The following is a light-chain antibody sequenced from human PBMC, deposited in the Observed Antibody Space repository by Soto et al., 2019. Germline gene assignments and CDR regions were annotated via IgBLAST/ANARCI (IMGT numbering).Light chain of an antibody. CDR3: QEYSIVPLT. Sequence: DVQMTQSPSSLSACVGDRVTITCRASQCIAPYLAWFQQKPGKVPKLLIYDTSTLQSGVRSRFSGSGSGTDFTLTVTSLQPEDVGTYYCQEYSIVPLTVGGGTKVEI. V-gene: IGKV1-27*01. CDR2: DTS. J-gene: IGKJ4*01. CDR1: QCIAPY.